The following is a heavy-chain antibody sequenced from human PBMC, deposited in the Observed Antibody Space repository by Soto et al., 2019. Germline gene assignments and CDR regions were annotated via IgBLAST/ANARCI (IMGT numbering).Heavy chain of an antibody. CDR2: MSPNSGNT. Sequence: QVQLVQSGAEVKKPGASVKVSCKASGDTFTSYDINWVRQATGQGLEWMGWMSPNSGNTGYAQKLQGRVTMTSDTYINTAYMELSSLRYEDTAFYYCARRPPNWGFDYWGQGSQVTVSS. V-gene: IGHV1-8*01. CDR1: GDTFTSYD. D-gene: IGHD7-27*01. CDR3: ARRPPNWGFDY. J-gene: IGHJ4*02.